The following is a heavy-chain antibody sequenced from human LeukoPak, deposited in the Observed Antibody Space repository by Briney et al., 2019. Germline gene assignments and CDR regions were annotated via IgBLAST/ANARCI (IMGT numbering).Heavy chain of an antibody. V-gene: IGHV3-33*01. CDR2: IWYDGSNK. CDR1: GFTYSSYG. D-gene: IGHD4-23*01. Sequence: GWSLRLSCAASGFTYSSYGMHWVRQAPGKGLESVAVIWYDGSNKYYADSVKGRFTISRDNAKNSLFLQMNSLRVEDTAVYYCARDRGYSSFDYWGRGTLVTVSS. CDR3: ARDRGYSSFDY. J-gene: IGHJ4*02.